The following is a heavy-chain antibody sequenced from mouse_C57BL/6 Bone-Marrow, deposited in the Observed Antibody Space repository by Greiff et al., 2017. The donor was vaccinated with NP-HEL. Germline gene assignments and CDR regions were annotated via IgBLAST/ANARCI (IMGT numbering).Heavy chain of an antibody. D-gene: IGHD1-1*01. CDR2: INPSTGGT. V-gene: IGHV1-42*01. Sequence: VQLQQSGPELVKPGASVKISCKASGYSFTGYYMNWVKQSPEKSLEWIGEINPSTGGTTYNQKFKAKATLTVDKSSSTAYMQLKSLTSEDSSVYYCARFLYYYGCAYWGQGTLVTVSA. J-gene: IGHJ3*01. CDR1: GYSFTGYY. CDR3: ARFLYYYGCAY.